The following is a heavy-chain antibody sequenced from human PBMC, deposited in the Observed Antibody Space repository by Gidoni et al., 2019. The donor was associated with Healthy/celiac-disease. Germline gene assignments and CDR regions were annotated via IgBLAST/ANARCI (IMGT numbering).Heavy chain of an antibody. Sequence: QVQLQESGPGLVKPSETLSLTCAVSGYSISSGYYWGWIRQPPGKGLEWIGSIYHSGSTYYNPSPKSLVTISVDTSKHQFSLNLSSVTAADTAVYYCARIAVTFFFDYWGQGTLVTVSS. CDR3: ARIAVTFFFDY. CDR1: GYSISSGYY. CDR2: IYHSGST. V-gene: IGHV4-38-2*01. D-gene: IGHD4-17*01. J-gene: IGHJ4*02.